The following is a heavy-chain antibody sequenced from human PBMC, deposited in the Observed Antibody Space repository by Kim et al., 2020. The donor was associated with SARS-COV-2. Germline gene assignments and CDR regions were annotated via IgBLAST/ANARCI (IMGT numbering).Heavy chain of an antibody. D-gene: IGHD6-13*01. CDR2: ISSNGGST. CDR3: VMGYSSRGDAFDI. Sequence: GGSLRLFCSASGFTFSSYAMHWVRQAPGKGLEYVSAISSNGGSTYYADSVKGRFTISRDNSKNTLYLQMSSLRAEDTAVYYCVMGYSSRGDAFDIWGQGTMVTVSS. V-gene: IGHV3-64D*06. CDR1: GFTFSSYA. J-gene: IGHJ3*02.